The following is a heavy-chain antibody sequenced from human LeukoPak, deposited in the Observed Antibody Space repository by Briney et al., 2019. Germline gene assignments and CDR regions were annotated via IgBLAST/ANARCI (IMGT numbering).Heavy chain of an antibody. CDR2: IYHSGST. Sequence: SQTLSLTCTVSGGAISSGGYYWSRIRQPPGKGLEWIGYIYHSGSTYYNPSLKSRVTISVDRSKNQFSLKLSSVTAADTAVYYCASTGATGTTDFDYWGQGTLVTVSS. D-gene: IGHD1-7*01. J-gene: IGHJ4*02. CDR3: ASTGATGTTDFDY. V-gene: IGHV4-30-2*01. CDR1: GGAISSGGYY.